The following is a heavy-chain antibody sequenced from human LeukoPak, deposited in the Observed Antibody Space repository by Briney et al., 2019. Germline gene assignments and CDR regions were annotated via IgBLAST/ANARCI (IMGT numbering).Heavy chain of an antibody. CDR1: GGSFSGYY. CDR2: INHSGST. V-gene: IGHV4-34*01. D-gene: IGHD3-10*01. Sequence: SETLSLTCAVYGGSFSGYYWSWIRQPPGKGLEWIGEINHSGSTNYNPSLKSRVTISVDTSENQFSLKLSSVTAADTAVYYCARDGLGYWGQGTLVTVSS. J-gene: IGHJ4*02. CDR3: ARDGLGY.